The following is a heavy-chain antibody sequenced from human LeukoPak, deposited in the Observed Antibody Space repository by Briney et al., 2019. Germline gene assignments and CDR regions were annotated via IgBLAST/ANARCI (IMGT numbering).Heavy chain of an antibody. V-gene: IGHV4-34*01. Sequence: SETLSLTCAVYGGSFSGYYWSWIRQPPGKGLEWIGEINHSGSTNYNPSLKSRVTISVDTSKNQFSLKLSSVTAADTAVCYCARGKRSSTRIVVVVVAIRFDYWGQGTLVTVSS. J-gene: IGHJ4*02. CDR3: ARGKRSSTRIVVVVVAIRFDY. D-gene: IGHD2-15*01. CDR2: INHSGST. CDR1: GGSFSGYY.